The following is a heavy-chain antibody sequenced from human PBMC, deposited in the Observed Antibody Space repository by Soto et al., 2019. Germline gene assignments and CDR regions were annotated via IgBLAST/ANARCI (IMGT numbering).Heavy chain of an antibody. CDR1: GFSLITSGVN. V-gene: IGHV2-5*02. CDR3: AHSVTTAYYFDY. J-gene: IGHJ4*02. Sequence: QITLKESGPTLVKPTQTLTLTCTFSGFSLITSGVNVGWIRQPPGKALEWLALIYWDDDKRYSPSLKSRLTITKDTSENQVVLTMTNMDPVDTATYYCAHSVTTAYYFDYWGQGTLVTVSS. D-gene: IGHD4-17*01. CDR2: IYWDDDK.